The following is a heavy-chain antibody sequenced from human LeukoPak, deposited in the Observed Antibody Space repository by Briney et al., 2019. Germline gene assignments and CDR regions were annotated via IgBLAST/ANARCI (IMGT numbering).Heavy chain of an antibody. J-gene: IGHJ5*02. Sequence: PSETLSLTCSVSGGSISSYYWSWVRQPPGKGLEWIGYIKNSVSSKTHNPSVQSRVTISEDTSKNKLYLRVTCVTAEDTAVYYCVRSPLLDRWGEGTLVSVSS. D-gene: IGHD5/OR15-5a*01. CDR3: VRSPLLDR. CDR1: GGSISSYY. CDR2: IKNSVSS. V-gene: IGHV4-59*01.